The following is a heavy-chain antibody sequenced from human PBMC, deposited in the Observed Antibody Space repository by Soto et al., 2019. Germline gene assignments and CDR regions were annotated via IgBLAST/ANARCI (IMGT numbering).Heavy chain of an antibody. J-gene: IGHJ6*03. D-gene: IGHD3-10*01. CDR2: IYYSGST. V-gene: IGHV4-59*01. Sequence: PSETLSLTCTVSGGSISSYYWSWIRQPPGKGLEWIGYIYYSGSTNYNPSLKSRVTISVDTSKNQFSLKLSSVTAADTAVYYCARVPGSYSDYYMDVWGKGTTVTV. CDR1: GGSISSYY. CDR3: ARVPGSYSDYYMDV.